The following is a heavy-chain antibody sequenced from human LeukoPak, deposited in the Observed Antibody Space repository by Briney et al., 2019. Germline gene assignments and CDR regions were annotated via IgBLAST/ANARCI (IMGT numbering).Heavy chain of an antibody. CDR1: GGTFSSYA. V-gene: IGHV1-69*13. CDR3: ARCGDGYNCGFDY. Sequence: SVKVSCKASGGTFSSYAISWVRQAPGQGLEWMGGIIPIFGTANYAQKFQGRVTITADESTSTAYMELSSLRSEDTAVYYCARCGDGYNCGFDYWGQGTLVTVSS. J-gene: IGHJ4*02. D-gene: IGHD5-24*01. CDR2: IIPIFGTA.